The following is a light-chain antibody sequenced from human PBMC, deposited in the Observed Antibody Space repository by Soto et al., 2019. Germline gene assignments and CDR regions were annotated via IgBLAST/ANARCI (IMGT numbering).Light chain of an antibody. J-gene: IGKJ2*01. Sequence: DIQMTQSPSTLSASVGDRVTITCRASQSISSWLAWYQQKPGKAPKLLIYKASSLQSGVPSRFSGSGSGTEFTLTISSLQPDDFATYYCQQYNNSPYTVGQGTKVDIK. CDR2: KAS. V-gene: IGKV1-5*03. CDR3: QQYNNSPYT. CDR1: QSISSW.